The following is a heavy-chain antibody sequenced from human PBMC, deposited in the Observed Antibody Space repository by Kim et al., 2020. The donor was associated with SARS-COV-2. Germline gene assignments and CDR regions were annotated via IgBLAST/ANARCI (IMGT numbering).Heavy chain of an antibody. J-gene: IGHJ5*02. CDR1: GGSISSGGYS. Sequence: SETLSLTCAVSGGSISSGGYSWSWIRQPPGKGLEWIGYIYHSGSTYYNPSLKSRVTISVDRSKNQFSLKLSSVTAADTAVYYCARVNGCSSTSCYNGRNWFDPWGQGTLVTVSS. D-gene: IGHD2-2*02. CDR3: ARVNGCSSTSCYNGRNWFDP. CDR2: IYHSGST. V-gene: IGHV4-30-2*01.